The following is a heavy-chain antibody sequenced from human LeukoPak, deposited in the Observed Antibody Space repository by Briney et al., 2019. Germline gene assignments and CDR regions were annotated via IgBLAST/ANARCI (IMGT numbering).Heavy chain of an antibody. CDR3: AREPHLGDY. CDR2: INWNGGST. V-gene: IGHV3-20*04. CDR1: GGSISSGTYY. Sequence: ETLSLTCAVSGGSISSGTYYWSWVRQAPGKGLEWVSGINWNGGSTGYADSVKGRFTISRDNTKNSLYLQMNSLRAEDTALYYCAREPHLGDYWGQGTLVTVSS. J-gene: IGHJ4*02.